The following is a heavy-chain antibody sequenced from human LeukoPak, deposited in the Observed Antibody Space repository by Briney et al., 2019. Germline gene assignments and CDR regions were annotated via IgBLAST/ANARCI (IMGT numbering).Heavy chain of an antibody. CDR3: ARDRDDYGGQRGGFDL. CDR2: IYHSGST. CDR1: GGSISSYY. V-gene: IGHV4-59*12. Sequence: SETLSLTCTVSGGSISSYYWSWIRQPPGKGLEWIGYIYHSGSTYYNPSLKSRVTISVDRSKNQFSLKLSSVTAADTAVYYCARDRDDYGGQRGGFDLWGRGTLVTVSS. J-gene: IGHJ2*01. D-gene: IGHD4-23*01.